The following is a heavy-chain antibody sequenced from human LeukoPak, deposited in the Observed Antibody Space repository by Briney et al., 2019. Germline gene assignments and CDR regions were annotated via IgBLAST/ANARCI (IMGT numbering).Heavy chain of an antibody. D-gene: IGHD3-10*01. Sequence: GGSLRLSCAVSGITLSNYGRSWVRQAPGRGLEWVAGIGGSGGRTNYADSVKGRFTISRDSPKNTLYLQMNSLRAEDTAVYFCAKRGVVIRVVLVGFHKEAYYFDSWGQGALVTVSS. CDR1: GITLSNYG. CDR3: AKRGVVIRVVLVGFHKEAYYFDS. V-gene: IGHV3-23*01. J-gene: IGHJ4*02. CDR2: IGGSGGRT.